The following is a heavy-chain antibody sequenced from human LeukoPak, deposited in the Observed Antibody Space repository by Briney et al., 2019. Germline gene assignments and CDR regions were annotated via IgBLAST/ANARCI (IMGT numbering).Heavy chain of an antibody. V-gene: IGHV3-7*01. CDR1: GFTSCVSW. CDR3: ARSAR. CDR2: ISQDGSAQ. Sequence: GGTLRLSCAVSGFTSCVSWMSWVREAPGEGLEWVANISQDGSAQYYVASVKGRFTISRDNAKSSLYLQMNSLRAEDTAVYYCARSARWGQGTLVTVSS. J-gene: IGHJ4*02.